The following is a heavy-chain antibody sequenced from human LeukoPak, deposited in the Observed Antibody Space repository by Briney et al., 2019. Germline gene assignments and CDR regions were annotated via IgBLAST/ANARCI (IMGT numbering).Heavy chain of an antibody. J-gene: IGHJ5*02. CDR2: INHSGST. CDR1: GGSLSSYC. D-gene: IGHD3-3*01. Sequence: PAESLSLTCAVYGGSLSSYCRSWVRQPPGKGLEWIGEINHSGSTNYNPSLKSRVTISVDTSNHQFSLKLSSVTAADTAVYYCARDPSGYYVRWFDPWGQGTLVTVSS. V-gene: IGHV4-34*01. CDR3: ARDPSGYYVRWFDP.